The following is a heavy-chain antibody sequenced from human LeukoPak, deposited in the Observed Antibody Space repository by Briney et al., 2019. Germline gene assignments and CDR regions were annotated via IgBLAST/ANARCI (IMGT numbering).Heavy chain of an antibody. J-gene: IGHJ4*02. CDR1: GFTFSSYA. D-gene: IGHD1-26*01. V-gene: IGHV3-33*06. CDR2: IWYDGSNK. CDR3: AKDSSAYSGSYYDY. Sequence: PGGSLRLSCAASGFTFSSYARRWVRQSPGKGLEWVGVIWYDGSNKYYADSVKGRFTISRDNSKNTLYLQMDSLRAEDTAIYYCAKDSSAYSGSYYDYWGQGTLVTVSS.